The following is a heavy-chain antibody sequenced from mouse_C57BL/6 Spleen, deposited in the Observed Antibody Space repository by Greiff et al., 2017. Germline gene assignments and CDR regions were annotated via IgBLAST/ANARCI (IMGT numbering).Heavy chain of an antibody. CDR2: IYPGSGST. J-gene: IGHJ1*03. CDR3: ARSYYYGSSDFDV. CDR1: GYTFTSYW. V-gene: IGHV1-55*01. Sequence: QVQLQQPGAELVKPGASVKMSCKASGYTFTSYWITWVKQRPGQGLEWIGDIYPGSGSTNYNEKFKSKATLTVDTSASTAYMQLSSLTSEDSAVYYCARSYYYGSSDFDVWGTGTTVTVSS. D-gene: IGHD1-1*01.